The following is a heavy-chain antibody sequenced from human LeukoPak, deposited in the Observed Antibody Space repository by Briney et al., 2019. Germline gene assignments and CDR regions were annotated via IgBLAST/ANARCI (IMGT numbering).Heavy chain of an antibody. D-gene: IGHD6-13*01. V-gene: IGHV3-20*04. Sequence: GGSLRLSCAASGFVFDDYGMNWVRQVPGKGLEWVSGIRNGGTIGYADSVKGRFTISRDNAKNSLYLQMNSLRVEDTAFYYCARGHSSSWYGFPDYWGQGTLVTVSS. CDR2: IRNGGTI. J-gene: IGHJ4*02. CDR1: GFVFDDYG. CDR3: ARGHSSSWYGFPDY.